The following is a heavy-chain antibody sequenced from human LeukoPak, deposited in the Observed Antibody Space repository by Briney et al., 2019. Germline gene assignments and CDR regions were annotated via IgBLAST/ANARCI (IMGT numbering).Heavy chain of an antibody. CDR1: GFTFSSYA. CDR2: ISYDGSNK. Sequence: GSLRLSCAASGFTFSSYAMHWVRQAPGKGLEWVAVISYDGSNKYYADSVKGRFTISRDNSKNTLYLQMNSLRAEDTAVYYCARNHRGMTIFGVVPLYYYYYMDVWGKGTTVTVSS. D-gene: IGHD3-3*01. V-gene: IGHV3-30-3*01. J-gene: IGHJ6*03. CDR3: ARNHRGMTIFGVVPLYYYYYMDV.